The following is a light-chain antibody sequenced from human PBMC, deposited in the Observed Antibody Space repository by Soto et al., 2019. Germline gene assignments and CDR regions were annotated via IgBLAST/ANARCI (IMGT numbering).Light chain of an antibody. J-gene: IGKJ3*01. Sequence: DVVLTQSPLSLPVTVGQPASISCRSSQGLVHSDGDTYLNWFHQRPGQSPRRLLYKVSNRDSGVPDRFSGSASGTDFTLIISRVEAEDVGIYYFMQGTHLITFGPGTKVDIK. CDR3: MQGTHLIT. CDR2: KVS. CDR1: QGLVHSDGDTY. V-gene: IGKV2-30*02.